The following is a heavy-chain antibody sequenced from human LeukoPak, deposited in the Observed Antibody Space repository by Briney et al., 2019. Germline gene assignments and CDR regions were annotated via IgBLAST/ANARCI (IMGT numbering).Heavy chain of an antibody. Sequence: GESLKISCKGSGYSFTSYWTGWVRQMPGKGLEGMGIIYPGDSDTRYSPSFQGQVTISADKSISTAYLQWSSLKASDTATYYCARRGYSSGWYESFDYWGQGTLVTVSS. J-gene: IGHJ4*02. V-gene: IGHV5-51*01. CDR2: IYPGDSDT. D-gene: IGHD6-19*01. CDR1: GYSFTSYW. CDR3: ARRGYSSGWYESFDY.